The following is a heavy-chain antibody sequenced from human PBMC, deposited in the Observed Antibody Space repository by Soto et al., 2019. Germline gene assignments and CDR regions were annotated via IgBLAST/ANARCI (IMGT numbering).Heavy chain of an antibody. Sequence: QVQLVESGGGVVQPGRSLRLSCAASGFTFSSYGMHWVRQAPGKGLEWVAVIWYDGSNKYYADSVKGRFTISRDNSKNTRYLQMNSLRAEDTAVYYCDRATRGGMDVWGQGTTVTVSS. CDR2: IWYDGSNK. V-gene: IGHV3-33*01. J-gene: IGHJ6*02. CDR3: DRATRGGMDV. D-gene: IGHD2-15*01. CDR1: GFTFSSYG.